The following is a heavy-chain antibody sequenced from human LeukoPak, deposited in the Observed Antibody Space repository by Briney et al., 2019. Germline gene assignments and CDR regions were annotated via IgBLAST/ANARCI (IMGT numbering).Heavy chain of an antibody. V-gene: IGHV4-39*07. CDR2: IYYSGST. CDR3: ARCGIAACPRLRGAFDI. D-gene: IGHD6-6*01. J-gene: IGHJ3*02. Sequence: SETLSLTCTVSGGSISSSSYYWGWIRQPPGKGLEWIGSIYYSGSTYYNPSLKSRVTISVDTSKNQFSLKLSSVTAADTAVYYCARCGIAACPRLRGAFDIWGQGTMVTVSS. CDR1: GGSISSSSYY.